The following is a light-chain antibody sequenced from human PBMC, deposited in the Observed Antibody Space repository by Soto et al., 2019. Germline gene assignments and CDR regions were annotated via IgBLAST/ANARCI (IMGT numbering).Light chain of an antibody. Sequence: EIGITQSPVTLSVSPGERVTISCRASQSVSSNLAWYQQKPGQAPSLLIHGAFTRATGIPARFSGTGSGTEFTLTISSLQSEDFALYYCQQYNDWPLTFGQGTKVDIK. J-gene: IGKJ1*01. CDR3: QQYNDWPLT. CDR2: GAF. V-gene: IGKV3-15*01. CDR1: QSVSSN.